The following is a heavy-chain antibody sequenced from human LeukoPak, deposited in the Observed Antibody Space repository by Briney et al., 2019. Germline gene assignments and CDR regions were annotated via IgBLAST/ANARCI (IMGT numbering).Heavy chain of an antibody. CDR2: ISSSGSTI. CDR1: GFTFSSYE. CDR3: AKDPVGATNWFDP. J-gene: IGHJ5*02. D-gene: IGHD1-26*01. V-gene: IGHV3-48*03. Sequence: GGSLRLACAASGFTFSSYEMNWVRQAPGKGLEWVSYISSSGSTIYYADSLKGRFTISRDNAKNSLYLQMNSLRAEDTAVYYCAKDPVGATNWFDPWGQGTLVTVSS.